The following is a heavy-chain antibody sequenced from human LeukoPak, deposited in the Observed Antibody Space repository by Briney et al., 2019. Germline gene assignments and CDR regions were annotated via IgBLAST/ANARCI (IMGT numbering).Heavy chain of an antibody. J-gene: IGHJ4*02. CDR2: IYYSGST. CDR3: ARSNYSPNGGFDY. V-gene: IGHV4-39*06. CDR1: GGSISSSSYY. D-gene: IGHD2-15*01. Sequence: PSETLSLTCTVSGGSISSSSYYWGWIRQPPGKGLEWIGSIYYSGSTYYNPSLKSRVTISVDTSKNQFPLKLSSVTAADTAVYYCARSNYSPNGGFDYWGQGTLVTVSS.